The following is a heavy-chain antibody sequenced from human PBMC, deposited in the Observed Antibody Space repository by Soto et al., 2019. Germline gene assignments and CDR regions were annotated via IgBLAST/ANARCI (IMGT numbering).Heavy chain of an antibody. V-gene: IGHV1-8*01. D-gene: IGHD3-10*01. J-gene: IGHJ6*03. CDR3: ARGYFEMHYYYMDV. CDR1: GYTFTNYD. CDR2: MNPNSGNT. Sequence: ASVKVSCKASGYTFTNYDINWVRQATGQGLEWMGWMNPNSGNTGYAQKFQGRVTMTRNTSISTAYMELSSLRSEDTAVYYCARGYFEMHYYYMDVWGKGTTVTVSS.